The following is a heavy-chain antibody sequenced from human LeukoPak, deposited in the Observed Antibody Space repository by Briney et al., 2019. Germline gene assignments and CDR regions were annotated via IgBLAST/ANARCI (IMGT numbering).Heavy chain of an antibody. CDR3: ARRGDGRILDYFDY. Sequence: GASVKVSCKASGGTFISYAISWVRQAPGQGLEWMGGIIPIFGTANYAQKFQGRVTITADESTSTAYMELSSPRSEDTAVYYCARRGDGRILDYFDYWGQGTLVTVSS. V-gene: IGHV1-69*13. D-gene: IGHD2-15*01. J-gene: IGHJ4*02. CDR1: GGTFISYA. CDR2: IIPIFGTA.